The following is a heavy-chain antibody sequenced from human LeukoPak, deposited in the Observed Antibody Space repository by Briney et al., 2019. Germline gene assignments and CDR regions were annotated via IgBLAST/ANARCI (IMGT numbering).Heavy chain of an antibody. J-gene: IGHJ4*02. Sequence: SETLSLTCAVYGGSFSGYYWSWIRQPPGKGLEWIGEINHSGRTNYNPSLKSRVTISVDTSKNQFSLKLSSVTAADTAMYYCARDRWWLRFWGQGTLVTVSS. D-gene: IGHD5-12*01. CDR3: ARDRWWLRF. CDR1: GGSFSGYY. CDR2: INHSGRT. V-gene: IGHV4-34*01.